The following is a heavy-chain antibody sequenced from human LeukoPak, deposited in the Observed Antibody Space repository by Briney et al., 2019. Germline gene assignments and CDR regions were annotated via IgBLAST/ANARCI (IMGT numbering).Heavy chain of an antibody. CDR1: GFTLSTYL. D-gene: IGHD3-10*01. V-gene: IGHV3-7*05. CDR2: IKPDGSGK. Sequence: PGGSLRLSRVASGFTLSTYLVTRVRQAPGKGLEWVANIKPDGSGKYFVDSVRGRFTISRDNVKNSLYLQMNSLRAVDTAVYYCVRGSSGTAVRGVSWAWLDPWGQGTLVTVSS. CDR3: VRGSSGTAVRGVSWAWLDP. J-gene: IGHJ5*02.